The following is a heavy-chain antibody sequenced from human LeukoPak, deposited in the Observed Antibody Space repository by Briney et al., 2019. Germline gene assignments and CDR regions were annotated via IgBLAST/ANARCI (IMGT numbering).Heavy chain of an antibody. Sequence: SGGSLRLSCAASGFTFSNYWMHWVRQAPGKGLVWVSRINSDGSSTTYADSVKGRFTISRDNAKNSLSLQMNSLRAADTAVYFCARDYLTAQWLLSGADYWGQGTLVTVSS. CDR3: ARDYLTAQWLLSGADY. CDR2: INSDGSST. D-gene: IGHD5-12*01. J-gene: IGHJ4*02. V-gene: IGHV3-74*01. CDR1: GFTFSNYW.